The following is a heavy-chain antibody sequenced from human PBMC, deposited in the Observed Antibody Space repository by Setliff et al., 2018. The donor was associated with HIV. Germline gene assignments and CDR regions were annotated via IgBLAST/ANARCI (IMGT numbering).Heavy chain of an antibody. CDR3: ASASGDYEPYQY. Sequence: GASVQVSCKASGDTSNSYAIRWVRQAPGQGPEWMGGIIPIFGSPQYAPQFRGRATITADESSRTAHMELTSLKSEDSAVYYCASASGDYEPYQYWGQGTLVTVSS. J-gene: IGHJ1*01. CDR2: IIPIFGSP. V-gene: IGHV1-69*13. CDR1: GDTSNSYA. D-gene: IGHD4-17*01.